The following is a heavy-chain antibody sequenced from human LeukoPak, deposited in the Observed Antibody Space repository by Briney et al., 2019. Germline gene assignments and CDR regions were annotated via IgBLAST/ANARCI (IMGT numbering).Heavy chain of an antibody. D-gene: IGHD3-10*01. J-gene: IGHJ6*02. CDR3: AREYGSGSYPYYYYGMDV. CDR1: GFIFRDHS. V-gene: IGHV3-66*01. Sequence: GSLRLSCAASGFIFRDHSMKWVRQAPGKGLEWVSVFYSGGSTYYADSVKGRFTISRDNSKNTLYLQVNSLRAEDAAVYYCAREYGSGSYPYYYYGMDVWGQGTTVTVSS. CDR2: FYSGGST.